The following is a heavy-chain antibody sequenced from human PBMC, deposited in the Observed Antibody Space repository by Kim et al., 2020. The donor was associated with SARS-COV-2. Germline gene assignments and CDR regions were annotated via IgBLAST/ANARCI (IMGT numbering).Heavy chain of an antibody. V-gene: IGHV5-51*01. J-gene: IGHJ4*02. D-gene: IGHD2-2*01. CDR3: ARLSVFVVVPAARLVRGVPYYFDY. Sequence: GESLKISCKGSGYSFTSYWIGWVRQMPGKGLEWMGIIYPGDSDTRYSPSFQGQVTISADKSISTAYLQWSSLKASDTAMYYCARLSVFVVVPAARLVRGVPYYFDYWGQGTLVTVSS. CDR2: IYPGDSDT. CDR1: GYSFTSYW.